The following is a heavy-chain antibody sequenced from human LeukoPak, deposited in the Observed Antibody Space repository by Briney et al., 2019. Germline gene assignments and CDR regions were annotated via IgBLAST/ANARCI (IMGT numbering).Heavy chain of an antibody. Sequence: GGSLRLSCAASGLTFSSCAMSWVRQAPGKGLEWVSAISGSGGSTYYADSVKGRFTISRDNSKNTLYLQMNSLRAEDTAVYYCAKVGGRSSSLYYGMDVWGQGTTVTVSS. D-gene: IGHD6-13*01. CDR1: GLTFSSCA. CDR2: ISGSGGST. CDR3: AKVGGRSSSLYYGMDV. J-gene: IGHJ6*02. V-gene: IGHV3-23*01.